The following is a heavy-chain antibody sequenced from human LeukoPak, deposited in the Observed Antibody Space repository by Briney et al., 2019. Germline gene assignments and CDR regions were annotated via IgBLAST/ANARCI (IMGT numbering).Heavy chain of an antibody. V-gene: IGHV3-74*01. CDR2: INEDASTI. J-gene: IGHJ4*02. CDR1: GFTFSRCW. CDR3: VRDLILVWTPGDDFDH. D-gene: IGHD3-16*01. Sequence: GGSLRLSCAASGFTFSRCWMHWVRQVPGKGLEWVARINEDASTITYADSVKGRFTISRDNAKNTLYLQMNGLRAEDTAVYYYVRDLILVWTPGDDFDHWGQGTLVTVSS.